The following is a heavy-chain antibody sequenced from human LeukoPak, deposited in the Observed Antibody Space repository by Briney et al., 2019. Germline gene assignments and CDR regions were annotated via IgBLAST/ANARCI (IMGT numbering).Heavy chain of an antibody. V-gene: IGHV3-7*01. J-gene: IGHJ4*02. CDR1: GFTFSSYW. D-gene: IGHD3-22*01. CDR3: AREDDYYDSSGYYYFDY. Sequence: PGGSLRLSCAASGFTFSSYWMSWVRQAPGKGLEWVANIKQDGSEKYYVDSVKGRFTISRDNAKNSLYLQMNSLRAEDTAVYYCAREDDYYDSSGYYYFDYWGQGTLVTVSS. CDR2: IKQDGSEK.